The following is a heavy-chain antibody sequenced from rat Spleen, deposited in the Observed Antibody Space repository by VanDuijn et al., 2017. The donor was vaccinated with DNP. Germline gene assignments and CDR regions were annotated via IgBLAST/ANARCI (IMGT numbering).Heavy chain of an antibody. CDR2: ISSSGAYT. CDR3: ASFPNYYAMDA. J-gene: IGHJ4*01. Sequence: EVQLVESGGDLVQPGRSLKLSCVASRFTFSSYWMTWIRQVPGKGREWVASISSSGAYTYYPDSVKGRFTISRDNEKNTRYLQMDSLRSEDTATYYCASFPNYYAMDAWGQGTSVTVSS. CDR1: RFTFSSYW. D-gene: IGHD3-4*01. V-gene: IGHV5-31*01.